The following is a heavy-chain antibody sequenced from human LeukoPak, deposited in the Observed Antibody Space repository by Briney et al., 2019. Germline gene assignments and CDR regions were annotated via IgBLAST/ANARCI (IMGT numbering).Heavy chain of an antibody. D-gene: IGHD2-2*01. CDR3: ATGLFCATSTCPGYQHYYSFMDV. CDR2: FDRKNGDT. V-gene: IGHV1-24*01. Sequence: ASVKVSCQVSCFTLPYLSMHWGRQAPGKGLEWVGGFDRKNGDTIYAQRFRGRVTLTEDTSTGTAYMDLSSLSADDTAVYYCATGLFCATSTCPGYQHYYSFMDVGGKGTTVTVSS. J-gene: IGHJ6*03. CDR1: CFTLPYLS.